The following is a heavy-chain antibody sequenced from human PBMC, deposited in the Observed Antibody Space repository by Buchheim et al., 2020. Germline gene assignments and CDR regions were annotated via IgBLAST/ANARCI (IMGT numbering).Heavy chain of an antibody. D-gene: IGHD3-3*01. J-gene: IGHJ6*02. CDR3: ARERFLEWLLYYYYGMDV. Sequence: EVQLVESGGGLVQPGGSLRLSCAASGFTFSSYWMSWVRQAPGKGLEWVANIKQDGSEKYYVDSVKGRFTISRDNAQNSLYLQMNSLRAEDAAVYYCARERFLEWLLYYYYGMDVWGQGTT. V-gene: IGHV3-7*01. CDR1: GFTFSSYW. CDR2: IKQDGSEK.